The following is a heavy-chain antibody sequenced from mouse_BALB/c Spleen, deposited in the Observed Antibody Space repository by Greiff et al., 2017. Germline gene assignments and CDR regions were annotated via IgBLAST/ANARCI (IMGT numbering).Heavy chain of an antibody. J-gene: IGHJ4*01. D-gene: IGHD3-1*01. CDR1: GFNIKDTY. CDR3: ASCSSGYYAMDY. Sequence: VQLQQSGAELVQPGASVKLSCTASGFNIKDTYIHWVKQRPEQGLEWIGRIDPANGNTKYDPKFQGKATITADTSSNTAYLQLSSLTSEDTAVYYCASCSSGYYAMDYWGQGTSVTVSS. CDR2: IDPANGNT. V-gene: IGHV14-3*02.